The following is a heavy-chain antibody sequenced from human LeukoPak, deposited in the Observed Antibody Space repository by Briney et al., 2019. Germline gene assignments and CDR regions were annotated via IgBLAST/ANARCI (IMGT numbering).Heavy chain of an antibody. V-gene: IGHV3-48*04. CDR3: VRDYYYESSGTTFDF. J-gene: IGHJ4*02. D-gene: IGHD3-22*01. CDR2: IRSGGTNT. CDR1: GFTFSSFS. Sequence: GGSLRLSCAASGFTFSSFSMNWVRQAPGKGLEWVSYIRSGGTNTDYTGSVKGRFTISRDNAKNSLYLQMNSLRAEDTAVYYCVRDYYYESSGTTFDFWGQGTLVTVSS.